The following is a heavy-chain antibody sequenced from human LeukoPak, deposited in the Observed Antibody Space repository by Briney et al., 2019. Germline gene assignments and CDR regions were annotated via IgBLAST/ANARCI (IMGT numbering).Heavy chain of an antibody. J-gene: IGHJ4*02. D-gene: IGHD3-10*01. CDR2: ISEGGTT. CDR1: GGSISSSSHY. V-gene: IGHV4-39*01. CDR3: ARYSGSYFDY. Sequence: PSETLSLTCTVSGGSISSSSHYWAWIRQPPGKGLEWLATISEGGTTYYNPSLKSRVTISVDTSKNQFSLKLGSVTAADTAVFYCARYSGSYFDYWGQGTLVTVSS.